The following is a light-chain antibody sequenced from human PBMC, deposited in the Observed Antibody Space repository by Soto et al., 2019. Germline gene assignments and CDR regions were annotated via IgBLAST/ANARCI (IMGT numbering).Light chain of an antibody. CDR1: RSVSSNY. CDR2: GAS. Sequence: ETVLTQSPATLSLSPGERATLSCRASRSVSSNYLAWYQQKPGQAPRLLIYGASSRATGIPDRFSGSGSGTDFTLTIRRLEPEDFAVYYCQQYGSSYPWTFGQGTKVDIK. J-gene: IGKJ1*01. V-gene: IGKV3-20*01. CDR3: QQYGSSYPWT.